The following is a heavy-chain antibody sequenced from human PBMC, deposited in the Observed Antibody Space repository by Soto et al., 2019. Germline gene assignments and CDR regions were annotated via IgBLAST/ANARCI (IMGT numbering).Heavy chain of an antibody. CDR1: GYSISSGYY. J-gene: IGHJ4*02. V-gene: IGHV4-38-2*01. D-gene: IGHD6-13*01. Sequence: KTSETLSRTCAVSGYSISSGYYWGWIRQPPGKGLEWIGRIYHSGSTYYNPSLKSRVTRSVDTSKNQFSLKLSSVTAADTAVYYCASTGWTGIAAAGTGVVGLDYWGQGTLVTVSS. CDR3: ASTGWTGIAAAGTGVVGLDY. CDR2: IYHSGST.